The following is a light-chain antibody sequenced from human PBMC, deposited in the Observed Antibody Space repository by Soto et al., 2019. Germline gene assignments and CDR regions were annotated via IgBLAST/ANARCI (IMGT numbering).Light chain of an antibody. CDR1: QSISSY. CDR2: AAS. V-gene: IGKV1-39*01. Sequence: IQMTQSPSSLSASVGDRVTITCRASQSISSYLNWYQQKPGKAPQLLIYAASSLQSGVPSRFSGSGSGTDFTLTISSRQPEDFATYYGQQSYSTLITFGQGARLEIK. CDR3: QQSYSTLIT. J-gene: IGKJ5*01.